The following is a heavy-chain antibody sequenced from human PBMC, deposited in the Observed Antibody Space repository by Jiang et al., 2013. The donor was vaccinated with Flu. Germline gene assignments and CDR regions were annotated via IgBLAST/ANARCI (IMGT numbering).Heavy chain of an antibody. V-gene: IGHV1-3*01. CDR3: ARATNTFSGVVILDY. CDR2: INAAKGNT. CDR1: GYGFTGYD. Sequence: GAEVKKPGASVKVSCKTSGYGFTGYDMHWVRQAPGQGLEWMGWINAAKGNTRSSQKFQGRVSVTRDISATTVYMELSSLRSEDTAVYYCARATNTFSGVVILDYWGQGTLVTVSS. J-gene: IGHJ4*02. D-gene: IGHD3-3*01.